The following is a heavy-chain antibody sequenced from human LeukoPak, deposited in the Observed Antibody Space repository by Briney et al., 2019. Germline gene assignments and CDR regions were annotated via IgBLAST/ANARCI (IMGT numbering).Heavy chain of an antibody. CDR1: GGSISSSSYY. D-gene: IGHD5-12*01. CDR3: ARHEVATTRATDY. CDR2: IYYSGST. V-gene: IGHV4-39*01. Sequence: PSETLSLTCTVSGGSISSSSYYWGWIRQPPGKGLEWIGSIYYSGSTYYNPSLKSRVTISVDTSKNQFSLKLSSVTAADTAVYYCARHEVATTRATDYWGQGTLVTISS. J-gene: IGHJ4*02.